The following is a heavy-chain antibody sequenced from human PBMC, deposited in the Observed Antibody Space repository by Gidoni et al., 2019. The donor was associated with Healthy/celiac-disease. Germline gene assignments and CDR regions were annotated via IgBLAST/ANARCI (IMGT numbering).Heavy chain of an antibody. CDR3: AREYRYSSSWTRGDAFDI. Sequence: EVQLVASGGGLIQPGGSLRLSCAASGVTASSDYMSWVSQAPGKGLEWVSVIYSGGSTYYADSVKGRFTISRDNSKNTLYLQMNSRRAEDTAVYYCAREYRYSSSWTRGDAFDIWGQGTMVTVSS. J-gene: IGHJ3*02. V-gene: IGHV3-53*01. CDR2: IYSGGST. CDR1: GVTASSDY. D-gene: IGHD6-13*01.